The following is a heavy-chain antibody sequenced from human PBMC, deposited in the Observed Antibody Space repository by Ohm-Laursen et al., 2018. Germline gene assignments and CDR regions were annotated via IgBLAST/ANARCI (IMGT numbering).Heavy chain of an antibody. CDR3: ARDISPVIVGVAFDVFDI. CDR1: GFIVSSNY. Sequence: SLRLSCSASGFIVSSNYMSWVRQAPGKELEWVANIKEDGSQKNYVDSVKGRFTISRDNANNFLYLQMNSLRAEDTAVYYCARDISPVIVGVAFDVFDIWGQGTMVTVSS. J-gene: IGHJ3*02. D-gene: IGHD1-26*01. V-gene: IGHV3-7*01. CDR2: IKEDGSQK.